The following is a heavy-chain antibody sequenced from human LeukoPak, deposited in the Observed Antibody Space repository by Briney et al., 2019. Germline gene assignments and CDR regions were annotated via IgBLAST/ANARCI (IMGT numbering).Heavy chain of an antibody. CDR1: GGSFSGYY. CDR2: INHSGST. D-gene: IGHD3-16*02. Sequence: SETLSLTCAVYGGSFSGYYWSWIRQPPGKGLEWMGEINHSGSTNYNPSLKSRVTISVDTSKNQFSLKLSSVTAADTAVYYCARGRIEKRLSAYYFDYWGQGTLVTVSS. V-gene: IGHV4-34*01. J-gene: IGHJ4*02. CDR3: ARGRIEKRLSAYYFDY.